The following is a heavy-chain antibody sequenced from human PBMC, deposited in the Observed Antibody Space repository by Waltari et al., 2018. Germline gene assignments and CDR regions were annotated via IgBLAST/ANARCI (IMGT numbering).Heavy chain of an antibody. J-gene: IGHJ4*02. Sequence: QVQLVQSGSELKKPGASVTVSCKASGYTFSSYSMNWLRQAPGQRPEWMGWINTNTGTPMYAQGFTGRFVFSLDTSVSTAYLQINSLKAEDTALYYCARVNYDYVGGTYLYSGFDSWGQGTLVTVSS. V-gene: IGHV7-4-1*02. CDR2: INTNTGTP. D-gene: IGHD3-16*02. CDR3: ARVNYDYVGGTYLYSGFDS. CDR1: GYTFSSYS.